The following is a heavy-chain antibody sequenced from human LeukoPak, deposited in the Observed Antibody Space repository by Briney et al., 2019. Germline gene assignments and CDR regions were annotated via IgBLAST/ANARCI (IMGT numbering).Heavy chain of an antibody. J-gene: IGHJ4*02. CDR3: ARSPRPRYDSSAYYGD. CDR2: INPNSGDT. D-gene: IGHD3-22*01. Sequence: ASVKVSCKASGYGFSDYYMQWVRQAPGQGLEWMGGINPNSGDTKYARRFQGRVTMSSDTSITTAYMELSRLRSDDTAVYYCARSPRPRYDSSAYYGDWGQGTLVTISS. V-gene: IGHV1-2*02. CDR1: GYGFSDYY.